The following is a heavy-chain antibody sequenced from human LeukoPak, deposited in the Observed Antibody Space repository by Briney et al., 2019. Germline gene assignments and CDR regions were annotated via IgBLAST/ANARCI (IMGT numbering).Heavy chain of an antibody. V-gene: IGHV3-15*01. J-gene: IGHJ4*02. CDR2: IRSRSAGGTT. CDR3: STGGGTHDY. Sequence: PGGSLGLSCAASGLTFNNAWMSWVRQAPGMGLEWVGRIRSRSAGGTTDYGAPVKGRFTISRDDSKNTLYLQMNSLKTEDTAVYYCSTGGGTHDYWGQGTLVTVSS. D-gene: IGHD2-15*01. CDR1: GLTFNNAW.